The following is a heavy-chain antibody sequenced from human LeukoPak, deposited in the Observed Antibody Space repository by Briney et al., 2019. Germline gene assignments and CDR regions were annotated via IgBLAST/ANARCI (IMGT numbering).Heavy chain of an antibody. CDR2: ISDSGDST. CDR1: GFTFSSYA. CDR3: AKEVYTYYDFWTGGFDC. V-gene: IGHV3-23*01. D-gene: IGHD3-3*01. J-gene: IGHJ4*02. Sequence: PGGSLRLSCAASGFTFSSYAMSWVRQAPGKGLEWVSAISDSGDSTYYADSVKGRFTISRDNSKNTLYLQMNSLRAEDTAVYYCAKEVYTYYDFWTGGFDCWGQGTLVTVSS.